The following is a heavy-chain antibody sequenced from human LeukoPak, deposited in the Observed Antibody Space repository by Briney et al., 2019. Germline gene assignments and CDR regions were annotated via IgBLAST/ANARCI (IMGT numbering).Heavy chain of an antibody. V-gene: IGHV4-59*01. CDR3: ARVETSNYYYGMDV. CDR2: IYSSGST. J-gene: IGHJ6*02. Sequence: SETLSLTCTVSGGSISSYSWSWIRQPPGKGLEWIGYIYSSGSTNYSPSLKSRVTISVDTSKNQFSLKLSSVTATDTAVYYCARVETSNYYYGMDVWGQGTTVTVSS. CDR1: GGSISSYS.